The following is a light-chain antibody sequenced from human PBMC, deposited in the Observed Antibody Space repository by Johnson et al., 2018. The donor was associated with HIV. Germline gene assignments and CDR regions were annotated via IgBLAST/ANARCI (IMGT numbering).Light chain of an antibody. CDR2: ENN. CDR3: GTWDSSLSAHYV. CDR1: SSNIGNND. Sequence: QSVLTQPPSVSAAPGQKVTISCSGSSSNIGNNDVSWYQQLPGTAPKVLIYENNKRPSGIPDRFSGSKSGTSATLGITGLQTGDEADYYCGTWDSSLSAHYVFGTGTKVTVL. J-gene: IGLJ1*01. V-gene: IGLV1-51*02.